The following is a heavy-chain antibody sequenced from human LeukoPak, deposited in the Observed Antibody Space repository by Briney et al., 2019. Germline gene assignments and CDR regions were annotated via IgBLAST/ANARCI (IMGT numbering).Heavy chain of an antibody. CDR3: ARGGTTVTPGLLWFDP. V-gene: IGHV4-39*07. CDR2: IYYSGSA. Sequence: SETLSLTCTVSGGSISSTGYYWGWIRQPPGKGLEWIGSIYYSGSAYYNPSLKSRVTISVDTSKNQFSLKLSSVTAADTAVYYCARGGTTVTPGLLWFDPWGQGTLVTVSS. CDR1: GGSISSTGYY. J-gene: IGHJ5*02. D-gene: IGHD4-17*01.